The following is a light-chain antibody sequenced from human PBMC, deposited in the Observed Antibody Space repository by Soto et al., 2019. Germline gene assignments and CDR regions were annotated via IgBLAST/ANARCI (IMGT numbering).Light chain of an antibody. CDR2: DVS. J-gene: IGLJ3*02. V-gene: IGLV2-11*01. CDR3: CSYAGSDTNV. CDR1: SSDVGGYNY. Sequence: QSALTQPRSVSGSPGQSVTISCTGTSSDVGGYNYVSWYQQHAGKAPKLMIYDVSRRPSGVPDRFSGSKSANTASLTISGLQAEDEADYYCCSYAGSDTNVFGGGTKVTVL.